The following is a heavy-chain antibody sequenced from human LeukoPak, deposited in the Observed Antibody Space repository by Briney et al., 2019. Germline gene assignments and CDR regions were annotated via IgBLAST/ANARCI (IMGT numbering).Heavy chain of an antibody. CDR1: GGSINNFY. D-gene: IGHD3-10*01. Sequence: KPSETLSLTCTFSGGSINNFYWSWIRQPAGKGLEWIGRIPASENTNYTPSLKSRGTMSVDTSKNQFSLKLSSVTAADTAVYYCARGSNYYGSGSAYYYYMDVWGKGTTVTVSS. CDR2: IPASENT. V-gene: IGHV4-4*07. CDR3: ARGSNYYGSGSAYYYYMDV. J-gene: IGHJ6*03.